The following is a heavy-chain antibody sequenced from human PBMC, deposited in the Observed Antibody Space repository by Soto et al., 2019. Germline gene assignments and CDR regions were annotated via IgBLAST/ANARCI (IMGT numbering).Heavy chain of an antibody. D-gene: IGHD3-9*01. CDR1: GGTFSSYA. CDR3: ARGYYDLLTGSEGMDV. V-gene: IGHV1-69*12. J-gene: IGHJ6*02. CDR2: IIPIFGTA. Sequence: QVQLVQSGAEVKKPGSSVKVSCKASGGTFSSYAISRVRQAPGQGLEWMGGIIPIFGTANYAQKFQGRVTLTADESTSTAYMELSSLRSEDTAVYYCARGYYDLLTGSEGMDVWGPGTTVTVSS.